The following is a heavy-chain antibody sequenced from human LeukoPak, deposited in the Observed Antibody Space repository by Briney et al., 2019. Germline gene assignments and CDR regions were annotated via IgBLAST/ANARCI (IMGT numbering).Heavy chain of an antibody. CDR1: GFTFSSYW. Sequence: PGGSLRLSCAASGFTFSSYWMHWVRQAPGKGLVEVTRINRDGRHTSYADSVKGRFTISRDNAKNTLYLQMNSLRAVDTAVYYCARDLGYGMEVWGKGATVTVSS. D-gene: IGHD7-27*01. V-gene: IGHV3-74*01. CDR3: ARDLGYGMEV. J-gene: IGHJ6*04. CDR2: INRDGRHT.